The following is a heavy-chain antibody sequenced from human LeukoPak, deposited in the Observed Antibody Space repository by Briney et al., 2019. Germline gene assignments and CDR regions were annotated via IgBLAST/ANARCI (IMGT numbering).Heavy chain of an antibody. CDR3: ARTYYDILTGYLDYYYYYYMDV. D-gene: IGHD3-9*01. J-gene: IGHJ6*03. Sequence: GSSVKVSCKASGGTFSSYAISWVRQAPGQGLEWMGGIIPIFGTANYAQKFQGRVTITADKSTSTAYMELSSLRSEDTAVYYCARTYYDILTGYLDYYYYYYMDVWGKGTTVTISS. V-gene: IGHV1-69*06. CDR2: IIPIFGTA. CDR1: GGTFSSYA.